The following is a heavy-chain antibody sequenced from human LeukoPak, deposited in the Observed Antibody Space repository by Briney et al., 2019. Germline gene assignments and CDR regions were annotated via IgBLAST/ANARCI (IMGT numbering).Heavy chain of an antibody. D-gene: IGHD3-9*01. V-gene: IGHV4-59*01. CDR1: GGSISGDF. CDR2: IYYSGST. CDR3: ARDGPHYDILTGYYRAWFDP. J-gene: IGHJ5*02. Sequence: KPSETLSLTCSVSGGSISGDFWSWIRQPPGKGLEWIGYIYYSGSTNYNPSLKSRVTISVDTSKNQFSLKLSSVTAADTAVYYCARDGPHYDILTGYYRAWFDPWGQGTLVTVSS.